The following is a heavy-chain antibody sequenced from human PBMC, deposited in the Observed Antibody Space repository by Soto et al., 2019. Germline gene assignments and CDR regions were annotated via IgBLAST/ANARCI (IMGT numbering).Heavy chain of an antibody. J-gene: IGHJ6*02. V-gene: IGHV3-48*03. CDR3: ARGGLRFLEWLSTIDYGMDV. CDR1: GFTFSSYE. CDR2: ISSSGSTI. Sequence: GSLRLSCAASGFTFSSYEMNWVRQAPGKGLEWVSYISSSGSTIYYADSVKGRFTISRDNAKNSLYLQMNSLRAEDTAVYYCARGGLRFLEWLSTIDYGMDVWGQGTTVTVS. D-gene: IGHD3-3*01.